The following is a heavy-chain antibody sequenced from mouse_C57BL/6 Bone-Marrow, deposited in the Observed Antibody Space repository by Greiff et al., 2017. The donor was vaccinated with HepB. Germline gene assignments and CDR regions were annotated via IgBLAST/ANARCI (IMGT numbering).Heavy chain of an antibody. CDR1: GYTFTSYW. J-gene: IGHJ2*01. V-gene: IGHV1-72*01. CDR3: AREGGNPFYYFDY. Sequence: VQLQQPGAELVKPGASVKLSCKASGYTFTSYWMHWVKQRPGRGLEWIGMIDPNSGGTKYNEKFKSKATLTVDKPSSTAYMQLSSLTSEDSAVYYCAREGGNPFYYFDYWGQGTTLTVSS. CDR2: IDPNSGGT. D-gene: IGHD2-1*01.